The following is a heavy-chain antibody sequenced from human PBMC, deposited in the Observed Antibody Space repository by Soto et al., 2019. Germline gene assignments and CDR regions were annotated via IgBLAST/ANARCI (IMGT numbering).Heavy chain of an antibody. CDR1: GYIFTGYY. J-gene: IGHJ4*02. Sequence: QVQLVQSGAEVRRPGASVKVSCKASGYIFTGYYIHWVRQTPGQGLEWMGWLNPNNGATNYAQTFHGRVTMARDTSINTAYMEVKSLRYDDTAVYYCAREDELERLVWGQGTLVTVSS. CDR3: AREDELERLV. D-gene: IGHD3-3*01. CDR2: LNPNNGAT. V-gene: IGHV1-2*02.